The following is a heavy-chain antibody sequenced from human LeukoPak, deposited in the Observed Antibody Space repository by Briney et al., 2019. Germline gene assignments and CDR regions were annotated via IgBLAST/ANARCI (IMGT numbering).Heavy chain of an antibody. V-gene: IGHV4-34*01. CDR1: GGSFSGYY. D-gene: IGHD1-26*01. J-gene: IGHJ4*02. CDR3: ARDGIVGAINY. Sequence: SETLSLTCAVYGGSFSGYYWSWIRQPPGKGLEWIGEINHSGSTNYNPSLKSRVTISVDTSKNQFSLKLSSVTAADTAAYYCARDGIVGAINYWGQGTLVTVSS. CDR2: INHSGST.